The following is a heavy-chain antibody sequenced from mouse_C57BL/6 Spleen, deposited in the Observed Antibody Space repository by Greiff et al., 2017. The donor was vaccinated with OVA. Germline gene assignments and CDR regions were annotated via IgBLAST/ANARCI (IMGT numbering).Heavy chain of an antibody. J-gene: IGHJ3*01. D-gene: IGHD2-4*01. Sequence: VQLQQSGPGLVKPSQSLSLTCSVTGYSITSGYYWNWIRQFPGNKLEWMGYISYDGSNNYNPSLKNRISITRDTSKNQFFLKLNSVTTEDTATYYCARGYDYDEGAWFAYWGQGTLVTVSA. V-gene: IGHV3-6*01. CDR3: ARGYDYDEGAWFAY. CDR1: GYSITSGYY. CDR2: ISYDGSN.